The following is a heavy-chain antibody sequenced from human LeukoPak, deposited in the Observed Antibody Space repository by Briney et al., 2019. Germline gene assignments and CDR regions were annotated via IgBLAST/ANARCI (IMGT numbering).Heavy chain of an antibody. V-gene: IGHV1-69*04. D-gene: IGHD6-13*01. CDR3: AGPRERQLVLLPREVFDY. Sequence: SVKVSCKASGGTFSSYAISWVRQAPGQGLEWMGRIIPILGIANYAQKFQGRVTITADKSTSTAYMELSSLRSEDTAVYYCAGPRERQLVLLPREVFDYWGQGTLVTVSS. CDR2: IIPILGIA. CDR1: GGTFSSYA. J-gene: IGHJ4*02.